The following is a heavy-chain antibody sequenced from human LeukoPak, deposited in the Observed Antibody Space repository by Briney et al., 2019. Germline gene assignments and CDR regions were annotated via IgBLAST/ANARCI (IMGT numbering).Heavy chain of an antibody. Sequence: GGSLRLSCSTSGLTFSNHFMHWVRQAPGKGLEYVSSIGPNGASTLYADSVKGRFTISRDNSKNALYLQLTSLRLEDTALYYCVKDLTGTWSFDYWGQGTLVTVSS. CDR2: IGPNGAST. J-gene: IGHJ4*02. D-gene: IGHD3-9*01. V-gene: IGHV3-64D*06. CDR1: GLTFSNHF. CDR3: VKDLTGTWSFDY.